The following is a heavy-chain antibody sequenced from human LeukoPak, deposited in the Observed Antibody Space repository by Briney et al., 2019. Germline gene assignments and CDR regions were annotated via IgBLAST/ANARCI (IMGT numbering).Heavy chain of an antibody. D-gene: IGHD1-26*01. V-gene: IGHV4-61*02. CDR3: AGLADSAGATMYTFNV. J-gene: IGHJ3*01. CDR2: IYGSGST. Sequence: SQTLSLTCTVSGGSISSGTYYWSWIRQPAGKELEWIGRIYGSGSTNYNPSLKSRVTISLDTSKNHFSLKLSSVTAADTAVYYCAGLADSAGATMYTFNVWGQGTMVTVSS. CDR1: GGSISSGTYY.